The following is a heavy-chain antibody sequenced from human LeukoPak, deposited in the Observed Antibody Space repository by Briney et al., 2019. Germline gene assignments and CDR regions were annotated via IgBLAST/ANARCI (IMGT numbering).Heavy chain of an antibody. CDR1: GFTFSSYA. D-gene: IGHD6-6*01. CDR2: ISGSGGST. CDR3: AKDFLSSSSSDY. J-gene: IGHJ4*02. V-gene: IGHV3-23*01. Sequence: GALRLSCAASGFTFSSYAMSWVRPAPGKGLEWVSAISGSGGSTYYADSVKGRFTISRDNSKNTLYLQMNSLRAEDTAVYYCAKDFLSSSSSDYWGQGTLVTVSS.